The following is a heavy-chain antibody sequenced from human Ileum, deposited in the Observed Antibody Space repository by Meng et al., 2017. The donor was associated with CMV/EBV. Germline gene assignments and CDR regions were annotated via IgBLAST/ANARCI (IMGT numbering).Heavy chain of an antibody. CDR2: IDRSSSAL. J-gene: IGHJ4*02. CDR3: ARGGVEPPTFFDH. Sequence: GESLKISCVASGFTFSTYTMSWVRQAPGKGLEWVSYIDRSSSALYYADSVTGRFTISRDNAKSSLYLLMNDLRAEDTAVYYCARGGVEPPTFFDHWGQGTLVTVSS. CDR1: GFTFSTYT. V-gene: IGHV3-48*04. D-gene: IGHD4-23*01.